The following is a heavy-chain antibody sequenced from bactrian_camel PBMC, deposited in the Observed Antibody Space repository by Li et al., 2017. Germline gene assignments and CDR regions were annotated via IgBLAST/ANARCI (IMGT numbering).Heavy chain of an antibody. CDR2: FAYGTDA. V-gene: IGHV3S53*01. J-gene: IGHJ4*01. D-gene: IGHD6*01. Sequence: VQLVESGGGSVQTGGSLRLACAISGDTTDIQSMAWFRQAPGNEREAVAAFAYGTDATYHAQVKGRFTISEDNAKNILYLQMNNLKLEDSAMYYCAAVPRGYGTWGMSSVNYWGQGTQVTVS. CDR1: GDTTDIQS. CDR3: AAVPRGYGTWGMSSVNY.